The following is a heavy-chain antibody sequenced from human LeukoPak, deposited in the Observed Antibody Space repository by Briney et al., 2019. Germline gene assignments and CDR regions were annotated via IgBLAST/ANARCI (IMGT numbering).Heavy chain of an antibody. CDR3: AKEGGRYYDSSGNY. V-gene: IGHV3-23*01. Sequence: GGSLRLSCAASGFTFSSYAMSWVRQAPGKGLEGVSAISGSGGATYYEDSVKGRFTISRDNSKNTLYLQMNSLRAEDTAVFYCAKEGGRYYDSSGNYWGQGALVTVSS. CDR2: ISGSGGAT. J-gene: IGHJ4*02. CDR1: GFTFSSYA. D-gene: IGHD3-22*01.